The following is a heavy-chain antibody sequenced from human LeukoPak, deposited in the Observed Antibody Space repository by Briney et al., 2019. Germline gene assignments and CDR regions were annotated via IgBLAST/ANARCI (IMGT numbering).Heavy chain of an antibody. V-gene: IGHV4-59*08. CDR1: GGSISSYY. J-gene: IGHJ3*02. CDR2: IYYSGST. CDR3: ARLMATRTSDALDI. Sequence: PSETLSLTCTVSGGSISSYYWSWIRQPPGKGLEWIGYIYYSGSTNYNPSLKSRVTISVDTSKNQFSLKLSSVTAADTAVYYCARLMATRTSDALDIWGQGTMVTVSS. D-gene: IGHD5-24*01.